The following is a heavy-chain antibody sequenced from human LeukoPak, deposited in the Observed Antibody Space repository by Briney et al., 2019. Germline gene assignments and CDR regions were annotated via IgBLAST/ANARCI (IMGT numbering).Heavy chain of an antibody. CDR3: ARVHSAYSSSWHYFDY. Sequence: SETLSLTCTASGVSVSSGTYYWSWIRQPPGKGLEWIVYVYYSGSTNYNPSLKSRVTISVDTSKNQFSLKLTAATAADTAVYYCARVHSAYSSSWHYFDYWGQGTLVTVSS. D-gene: IGHD6-13*01. J-gene: IGHJ4*02. V-gene: IGHV4-61*01. CDR1: GVSVSSGTYY. CDR2: VYYSGST.